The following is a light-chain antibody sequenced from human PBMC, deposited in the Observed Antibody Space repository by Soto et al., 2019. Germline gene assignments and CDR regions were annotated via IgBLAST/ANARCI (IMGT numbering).Light chain of an antibody. CDR2: EVS. CDR3: SSYTSSSTYV. V-gene: IGLV2-14*01. J-gene: IGLJ1*01. Sequence: QSVLTQPPSVSGSPGQSITISCTGTSSDIGGYNYVSWSQQHPGKAPQLIIYEVSNRPSGVSNRFSGSKSGNTASLTISGLQAEDEADYYCSSYTSSSTYVFGTGTKVTVL. CDR1: SSDIGGYNY.